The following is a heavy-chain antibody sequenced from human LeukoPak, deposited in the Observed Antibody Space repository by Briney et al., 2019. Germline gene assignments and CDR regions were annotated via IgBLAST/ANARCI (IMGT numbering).Heavy chain of an antibody. CDR1: GFTFSSYA. D-gene: IGHD3-16*02. J-gene: IGHJ4*02. CDR3: AKVVDAWGVRLGELSL. V-gene: IGHV3-23*01. CDR2: ISGSGGST. Sequence: GGSLRLXCAASGFTFSSYAMSWVRRAPGKGLEWVSAISGSGGSTYYADSVKGRFTISRDNSKNTLYLQMNSLRAEDTAVYYCAKVVDAWGVRLGELSLWGQGTLVTVSS.